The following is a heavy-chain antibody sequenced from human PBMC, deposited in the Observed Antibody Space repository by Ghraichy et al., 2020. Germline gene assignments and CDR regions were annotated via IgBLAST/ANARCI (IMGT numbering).Heavy chain of an antibody. CDR3: VRDLVGRDDN. D-gene: IGHD1-26*01. CDR2: INEDGSIT. Sequence: GESLNISCAGSGFTFSNFAMDWVRQAPGKGLVWVSRINEDGSITDYADSVKGRFTISRDNAKNTLHLHMNSLRAEDSALYYCVRDLVGRDDNWGQGTLVTVSS. CDR1: GFTFSNFA. V-gene: IGHV3-74*01. J-gene: IGHJ4*02.